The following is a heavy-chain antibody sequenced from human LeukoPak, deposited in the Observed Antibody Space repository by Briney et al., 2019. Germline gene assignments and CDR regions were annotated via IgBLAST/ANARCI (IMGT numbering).Heavy chain of an antibody. CDR2: IRYDGSNK. V-gene: IGHV3-30*02. CDR3: AKVTTGSGSYYIMGVFDY. J-gene: IGHJ4*02. CDR1: GFTFSSYG. D-gene: IGHD3-10*01. Sequence: GGSLRLSCAASGFTFSSYGMHWVRQAPGKGLEWVAFIRYDGSNKYYADSVKGRFTISRDNSKNTLYLQMNSLRAEDTAVHYCAKVTTGSGSYYIMGVFDYWGQGTLVTVSS.